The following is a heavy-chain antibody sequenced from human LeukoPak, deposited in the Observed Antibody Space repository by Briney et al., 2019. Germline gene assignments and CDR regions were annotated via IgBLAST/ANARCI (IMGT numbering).Heavy chain of an antibody. Sequence: GGSLRLSCAASGLTVSSNYMSWVRQAPGKGLEWVSAIYSGGSTYYADSVKGRFTISRDNSKNTLYLQMNSLRAEDTAVYYCARDIAMTGRGYYFDYWGQGTLVTVSS. J-gene: IGHJ4*02. V-gene: IGHV3-53*01. CDR3: ARDIAMTGRGYYFDY. CDR1: GLTVSSNY. D-gene: IGHD3-9*01. CDR2: IYSGGST.